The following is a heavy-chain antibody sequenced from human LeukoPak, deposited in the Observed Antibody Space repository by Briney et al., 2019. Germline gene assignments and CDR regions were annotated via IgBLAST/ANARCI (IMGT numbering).Heavy chain of an antibody. CDR1: GFTFSSYS. CDR3: ARDCAYESITMVRGVRGRRYYMDV. J-gene: IGHJ6*03. Sequence: GGSLRLSCAASGFTFSSYSMNWVRQAPGKGLEWVSSISSSSSYIYYADSVKGRFTISRDNAKNSLYLQMDSLRAEDTAVYYCARDCAYESITMVRGVRGRRYYMDVWGKGTTVTISS. D-gene: IGHD3-10*01. V-gene: IGHV3-21*01. CDR2: ISSSSSYI.